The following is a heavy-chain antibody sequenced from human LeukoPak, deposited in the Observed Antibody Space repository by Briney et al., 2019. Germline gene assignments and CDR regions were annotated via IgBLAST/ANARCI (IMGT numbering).Heavy chain of an antibody. CDR3: ARSGVLGSTPGAFDI. CDR1: GYTFTSYY. D-gene: IGHD5/OR15-5a*01. V-gene: IGHV1-46*01. J-gene: IGHJ3*02. Sequence: ASVKVSCKASGYTFTSYYMHWVRQAPGQGLEWMGLINPSGGSTSYTQKFQGRVTMTRDTSTSTVYMELSSLRSEDTAVYYCARSGVLGSTPGAFDIWGQGTMVTVSS. CDR2: INPSGGST.